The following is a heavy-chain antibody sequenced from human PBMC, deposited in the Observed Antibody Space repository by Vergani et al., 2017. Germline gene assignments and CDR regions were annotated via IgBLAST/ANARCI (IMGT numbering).Heavy chain of an antibody. CDR3: AKDRDEWLHLKAPQDY. Sequence: EVQLLESGGGLVQPGGSLRLSCAASGFTFSSYAMSWVRQAPGKGLEWVSAISGSGGSTYYADSVKGRFTISRDNSKNTLYLQMNSLRAEDTAVYYCAKDRDEWLHLKAPQDYWGQGTLVTVSS. CDR2: ISGSGGST. V-gene: IGHV3-23*01. J-gene: IGHJ4*02. D-gene: IGHD5-24*01. CDR1: GFTFSSYA.